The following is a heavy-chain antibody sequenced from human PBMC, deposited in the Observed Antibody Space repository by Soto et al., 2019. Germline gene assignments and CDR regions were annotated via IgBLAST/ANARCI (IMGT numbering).Heavy chain of an antibody. V-gene: IGHV3-30-3*01. D-gene: IGHD3-22*01. CDR1: GFTFSSYA. Sequence: GGSLRLSCAASGFTFSSYAMHWVRQAPGKGLEWVAVISYDGSNKYYADSVKGRFTISRDNSKNTLYLQMNSLRAEDTAVYYCAREFYYDSSGPMVYWGQGTLVTVSS. J-gene: IGHJ4*02. CDR2: ISYDGSNK. CDR3: AREFYYDSSGPMVY.